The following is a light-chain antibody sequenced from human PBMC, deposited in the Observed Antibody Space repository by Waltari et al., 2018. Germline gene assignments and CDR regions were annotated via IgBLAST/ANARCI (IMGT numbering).Light chain of an antibody. Sequence: DNVLRQSPGTLSLSTGERATLSCRASQTVSSTSLVWYQQKPGQAPTLLIYGAFSRASGTPDRFSGRGSGTDFTLTISRLEPDDFAVYFCQFLDSSPPYPFGQGTKLEI. J-gene: IGKJ2*01. CDR1: QTVSSTS. CDR2: GAF. CDR3: QFLDSSPPYP. V-gene: IGKV3-20*01.